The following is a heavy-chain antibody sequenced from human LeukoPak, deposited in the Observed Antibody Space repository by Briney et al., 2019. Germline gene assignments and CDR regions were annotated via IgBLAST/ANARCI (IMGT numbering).Heavy chain of an antibody. V-gene: IGHV3-7*04. CDR2: IHPDGNEK. J-gene: IGHJ4*02. CDR3: ARGDDFSGDH. CDR1: GFTFSTYW. D-gene: IGHD2-21*02. Sequence: PGGSLRLSCAASGFTFSTYWMSWVRQAPGKGLEWVANIHPDGNEKYHVDFVEGRFTISRDITENSLYLQMNSLRPEDTAVYYCARGDDFSGDHWGQGTLVTVSS.